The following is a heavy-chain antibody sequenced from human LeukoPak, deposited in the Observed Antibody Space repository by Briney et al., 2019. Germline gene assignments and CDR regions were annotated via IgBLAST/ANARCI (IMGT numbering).Heavy chain of an antibody. CDR1: GGSISSSNW. CDR3: ARDDITMVRGVIGWFDP. J-gene: IGHJ5*02. Sequence: SGTLSLTCAVSGGSISSSNWWSWVRQPPGKGLEWIGEIYHSGSTKYNPSLKSRVTISVDKSKNQFSLKLSSVTAADTAVYYCARDDITMVRGVIGWFDPWGQGTLVTVSS. V-gene: IGHV4-4*02. D-gene: IGHD3-10*01. CDR2: IYHSGST.